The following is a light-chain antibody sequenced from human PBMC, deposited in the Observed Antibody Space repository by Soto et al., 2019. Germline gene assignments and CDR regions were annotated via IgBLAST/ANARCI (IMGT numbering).Light chain of an antibody. CDR1: SSDVGGYSY. CDR3: SSYTTIKTVV. CDR2: EVS. Sequence: QSVLTQPASVSGSPGQSITISCTGTSSDVGGYSYVSWYQQHPGKAPKLMIYEVSNRPSGVSDRFSGFKSANTAYLTISGVQPEDEADYHCSSYTTIKTVVFGGGTKLTVL. V-gene: IGLV2-14*01. J-gene: IGLJ2*01.